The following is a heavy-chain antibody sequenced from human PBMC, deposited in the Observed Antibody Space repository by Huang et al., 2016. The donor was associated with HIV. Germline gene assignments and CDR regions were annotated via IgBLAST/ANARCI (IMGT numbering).Heavy chain of an antibody. J-gene: IGHJ3*02. V-gene: IGHV1-2*02. CDR3: ARVSFPTMLVVGFNAFDI. D-gene: IGHD3-22*01. CDR2: INPKSGGT. Sequence: QVQLVQSGAEVKKPGASVMVSCKASGYTFTGYYMHWVRQAPGQGLEWLGWINPKSGGTNYAQKFQGRVTMTRDTSISTAYMELSRLRSDDTAVYYCARVSFPTMLVVGFNAFDIWGQGTMVTVSS. CDR1: GYTFTGYY.